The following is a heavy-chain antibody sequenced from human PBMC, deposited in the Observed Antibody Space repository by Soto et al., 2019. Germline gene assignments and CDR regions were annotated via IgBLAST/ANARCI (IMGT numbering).Heavy chain of an antibody. Sequence: ASVKVSCKASGYTFTSYGISWVRQAPGQGLEWMGWISAYNGNTNYAQKLQGRVTMTTDTSTSTAYMELRSLRSDDTAVYYCARDLRNYYGSGSYFAWFDPWGQGTLVTVSS. CDR1: GYTFTSYG. CDR2: ISAYNGNT. V-gene: IGHV1-18*04. CDR3: ARDLRNYYGSGSYFAWFDP. D-gene: IGHD3-10*01. J-gene: IGHJ5*02.